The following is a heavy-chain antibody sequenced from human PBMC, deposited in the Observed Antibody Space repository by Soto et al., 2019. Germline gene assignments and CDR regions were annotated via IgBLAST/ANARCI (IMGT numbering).Heavy chain of an antibody. V-gene: IGHV3-23*01. CDR3: AKHGAAAAGIRTNWFDP. D-gene: IGHD6-13*01. Sequence: GGSLRLSCAASGFTFSSYAMSWVRQAPGKGLEWVSAISGSGGSTYYADSVKGRFTISRDNSKNTLYLQMNSLRAEDTAVYYCAKHGAAAAGIRTNWFDPWGQGTLVTVSS. CDR2: ISGSGGST. CDR1: GFTFSSYA. J-gene: IGHJ5*02.